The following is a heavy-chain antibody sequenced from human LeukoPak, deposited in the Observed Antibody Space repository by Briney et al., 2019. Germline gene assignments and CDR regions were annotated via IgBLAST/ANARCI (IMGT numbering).Heavy chain of an antibody. CDR2: INHSGST. Sequence: SETLSLTCAVYGGSFSGYYWSWIRQPPGKGLEWIGEINHSGSTNYNPSRKSRVTISVDTSKNQFSLKLSSVTAADTAVYYCARAGDIVVVVAATPGMDVWGQGTTVTVSS. V-gene: IGHV4-34*01. J-gene: IGHJ6*02. D-gene: IGHD2-15*01. CDR3: ARAGDIVVVVAATPGMDV. CDR1: GGSFSGYY.